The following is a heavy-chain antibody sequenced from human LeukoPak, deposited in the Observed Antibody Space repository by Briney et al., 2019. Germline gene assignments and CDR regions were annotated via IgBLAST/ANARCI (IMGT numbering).Heavy chain of an antibody. Sequence: PGGSLRLSCAASGFTFSDYYMSWIRQAPGKGLEWVSYISSSGSTIYYADSVKGRFTISRDNAKNSLYLQMNSLRAEDTAVYYCARSTPGYSYDSPYNYYMDVSGKGTTVTVSS. J-gene: IGHJ6*03. V-gene: IGHV3-11*04. CDR1: GFTFSDYY. CDR3: ARSTPGYSYDSPYNYYMDV. CDR2: ISSSGSTI. D-gene: IGHD5-18*01.